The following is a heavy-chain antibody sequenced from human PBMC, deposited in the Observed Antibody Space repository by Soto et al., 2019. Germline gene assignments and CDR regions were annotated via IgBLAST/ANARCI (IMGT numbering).Heavy chain of an antibody. J-gene: IGHJ6*03. CDR1: GGTFSSYT. D-gene: IGHD2-21*01. V-gene: IGHV1-69*02. Sequence: QVQLVQSGAEVKKPGSSVKVSCKASGGTFSSYTISWVRQAPGQGLEWMGRIIPILGIANYAQNFQGRVTLTADNSTRTAYVEVRSLGSEDTAVYYCARAYCGGDCYSEYYYHMDVWGQGTTVTVSS. CDR2: IIPILGIA. CDR3: ARAYCGGDCYSEYYYHMDV.